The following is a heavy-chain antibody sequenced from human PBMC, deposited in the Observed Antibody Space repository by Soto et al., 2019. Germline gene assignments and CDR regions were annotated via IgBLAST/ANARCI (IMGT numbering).Heavy chain of an antibody. Sequence: QVQLVQSGAEVKKPGASVKVSCKASGYTFTGYYMHWVRQAPGQGLEWMGWINPNSDGTNYAQKFQGWVTMTRDTSISTAYMELSRLRSDDTAVYYCARGRITMVRGVIITKNFDYWGQGTLVTVSS. CDR1: GYTFTGYY. CDR2: INPNSDGT. CDR3: ARGRITMVRGVIITKNFDY. J-gene: IGHJ4*02. D-gene: IGHD3-10*01. V-gene: IGHV1-2*04.